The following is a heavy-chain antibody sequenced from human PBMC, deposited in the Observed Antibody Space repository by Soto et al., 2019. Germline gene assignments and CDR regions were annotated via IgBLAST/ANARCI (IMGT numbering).Heavy chain of an antibody. CDR3: ARDLNPYCSGGSCYPYYFDY. CDR1: GFTFSSYW. J-gene: IGHJ4*02. V-gene: IGHV3-7*01. Sequence: VQLVESGGGLVQPGGSLRLSCAASGFTFSSYWMSWVRQAPGKGLEWVANIKQDGSEKYYVDSVKGRFTISRDNAKNSLYLQMNSLRAEDTAVYYCARDLNPYCSGGSCYPYYFDYWGQGTLVTVSS. D-gene: IGHD2-15*01. CDR2: IKQDGSEK.